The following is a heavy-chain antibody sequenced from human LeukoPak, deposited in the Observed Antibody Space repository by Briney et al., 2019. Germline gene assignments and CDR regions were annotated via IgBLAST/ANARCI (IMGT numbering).Heavy chain of an antibody. CDR3: TRGPIQLWIHNAMDV. Sequence: GGSLRLSCTTSGFTFGYYAMSWVRQAPGKGLEWVGFIRSKAYGGTIEYAASVKGRFTISRDDSKSIAYLQMNSLKIEDTALYYCTRGPIQLWIHNAMDVWGQGTTVTVSS. CDR1: GFTFGYYA. D-gene: IGHD5-18*01. CDR2: IRSKAYGGTI. J-gene: IGHJ6*02. V-gene: IGHV3-49*04.